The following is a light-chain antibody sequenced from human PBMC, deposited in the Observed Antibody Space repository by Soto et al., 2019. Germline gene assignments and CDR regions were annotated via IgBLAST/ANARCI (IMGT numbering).Light chain of an antibody. CDR2: EVS. V-gene: IGLV2-14*01. J-gene: IGLJ3*02. CDR3: TSYTTSTSAV. Sequence: SALTQPASVSGSPGQSITISCTGTSSDVGRYNYVSWYQQHPGKAPKLMIYEVSNRPSGVSNRLSGSKSGNTASLTISGLQAEDEADYYCTSYTTSTSAVFGGGTQLTVL. CDR1: SSDVGRYNY.